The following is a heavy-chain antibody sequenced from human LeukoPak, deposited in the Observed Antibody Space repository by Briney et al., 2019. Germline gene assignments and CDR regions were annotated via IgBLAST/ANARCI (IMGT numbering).Heavy chain of an antibody. D-gene: IGHD3-3*01. CDR3: ARKEWVPYYFDY. CDR2: ISFGGDT. J-gene: IGHJ4*02. CDR1: GGSITATRSY. V-gene: IGHV4-39*07. Sequence: PSDTLSLTCSVSGGSITATRSYGAWVRQPPGKGLEWIASISFGGDTYYTPSLESRVLISVDTSKNTFSLRLTSVTAADTAVYHCARKEWVPYYFDYWGQGALVTVSS.